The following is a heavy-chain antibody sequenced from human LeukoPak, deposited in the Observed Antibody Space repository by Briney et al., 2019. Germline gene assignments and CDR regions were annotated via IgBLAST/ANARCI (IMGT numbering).Heavy chain of an antibody. CDR3: ATSAANDY. V-gene: IGHV3-21*01. Sequence: GGSLRLSCAASGFTFSSYAMHWVRQAPGKGLEWVSSISSSSSYIYYADSVKGRFTISRDNAKNSLYLQMNSLRAEDTAVYYCATSAANDYWGQGTLVTVSS. D-gene: IGHD2-2*01. J-gene: IGHJ4*02. CDR2: ISSSSSYI. CDR1: GFTFSSYA.